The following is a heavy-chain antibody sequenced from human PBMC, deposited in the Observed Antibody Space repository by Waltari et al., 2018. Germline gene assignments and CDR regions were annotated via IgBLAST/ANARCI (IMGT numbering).Heavy chain of an antibody. CDR3: ARAWAAAASY. Sequence: EVQLVEEGGGLVQPGGSLRLSCAASGFSLSTYWMAWVRQSPGKGLEWGAKINQDGSKIYYGDSVNGRFTISKDDGKNSVYLQMSSLRAEDTAVYYCARAWAAAASYWGQGTLVTVSP. CDR1: GFSLSTYW. D-gene: IGHD6-13*01. CDR2: INQDGSKI. J-gene: IGHJ4*02. V-gene: IGHV3-7*04.